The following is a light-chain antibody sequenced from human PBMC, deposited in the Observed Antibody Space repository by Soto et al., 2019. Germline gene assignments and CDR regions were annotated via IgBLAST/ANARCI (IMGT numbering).Light chain of an antibody. CDR2: EVS. Sequence: QSALTQPPSASGSPGQSVTISCTGTSSDVGAYNYVSWYQQHPGKAPKIMIYEVSKRPSGVPDRFSGSKSGNTASRTVSGLQAEDEADYYCSSYAGSNNSVFGTGTKLTVL. CDR1: SSDVGAYNY. CDR3: SSYAGSNNSV. V-gene: IGLV2-8*01. J-gene: IGLJ1*01.